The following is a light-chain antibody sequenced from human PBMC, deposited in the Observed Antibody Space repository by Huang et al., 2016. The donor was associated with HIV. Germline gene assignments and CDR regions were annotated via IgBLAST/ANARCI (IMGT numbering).Light chain of an antibody. CDR2: KAS. J-gene: IGKJ1*01. Sequence: DIQMTQSPSTLSASVGDRVTITCRASQGISSWLAWYQQKPGKAPKLLIYKASSLESGVPARFSGSGFGTEFTLTISSLQPDDFATYYCQQYNSYSWTFGQGTKVEIK. V-gene: IGKV1-5*03. CDR1: QGISSW. CDR3: QQYNSYSWT.